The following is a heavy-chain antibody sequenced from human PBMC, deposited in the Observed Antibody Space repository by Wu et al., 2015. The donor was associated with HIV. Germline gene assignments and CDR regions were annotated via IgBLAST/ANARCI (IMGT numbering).Heavy chain of an antibody. V-gene: IGHV1-69*05. CDR2: IIPIFGAV. D-gene: IGHD3-10*01. CDR1: GGTFSSDA. Sequence: QVQLAQSGAEVKKPGSSVKVSCKAFGGTFSSDAINWVRQAPGQGLEWMGGIIPIFGAVTYAQKFQGRVTITTDESTSTVYMELRSLRSEDTALYYCARESVKYVSGSYYPYGHFDLWGRGTLVTVSS. J-gene: IGHJ2*01. CDR3: ARESVKYVSGSYYPYGHFDL.